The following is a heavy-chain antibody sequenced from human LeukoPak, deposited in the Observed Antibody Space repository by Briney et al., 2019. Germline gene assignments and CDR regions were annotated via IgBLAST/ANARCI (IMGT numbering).Heavy chain of an antibody. CDR2: INPNSGGT. J-gene: IGHJ5*02. CDR3: ARQQLARADWFDP. D-gene: IGHD6-13*01. CDR1: GYTFTGYY. Sequence: ASMKVSCKASGYTFTGYYMHWVRQAPGQGLEWMGWINPNSGGTNYAQKFQGRVTMTRDTSISTAYMELSRLRSDDTAVYYCARQQLARADWFDPWGQGTLVTVSS. V-gene: IGHV1-2*02.